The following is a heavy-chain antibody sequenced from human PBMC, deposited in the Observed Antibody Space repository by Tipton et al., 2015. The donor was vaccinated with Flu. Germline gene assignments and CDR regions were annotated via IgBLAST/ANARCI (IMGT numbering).Heavy chain of an antibody. D-gene: IGHD2-21*01. CDR2: VHGSTGSA. CDR1: GGSMSDYH. V-gene: IGHV4-59*12. Sequence: TLSLTCSVSGGSMSDYHWGWIRQTPGKGLEWIGYVHGSTGSANYNPSLRGRVTISVDTSKTEFSLKLSSVTDADTAVYYCARDDDCGRPNCHVSAFDIWGQGTMVTVSS. J-gene: IGHJ3*02. CDR3: ARDDDCGRPNCHVSAFDI.